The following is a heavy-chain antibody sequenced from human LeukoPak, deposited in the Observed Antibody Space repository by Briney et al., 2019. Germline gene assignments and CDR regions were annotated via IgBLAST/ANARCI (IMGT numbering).Heavy chain of an antibody. CDR2: IYYSGST. CDR3: ARRSSSSYFDY. CDR1: GGSISSGGYY. V-gene: IGHV4-31*03. J-gene: IGHJ4*02. Sequence: SQTLSLTCTVSGGSISSGGYYWSWIRQHPGKGLEWIGYIYYSGSTYYNPSLKSRVTTSVDTSKNQFSLKLSSVTAADTAVYYCARRSSSSYFDYWGQGTLVTVSS. D-gene: IGHD6-6*01.